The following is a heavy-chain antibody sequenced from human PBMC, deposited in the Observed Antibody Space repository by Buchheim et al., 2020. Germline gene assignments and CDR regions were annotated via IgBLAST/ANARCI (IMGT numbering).Heavy chain of an antibody. CDR1: GFTFNIHA. J-gene: IGHJ4*02. Sequence: EVQLLESGGGLVQPGGSLRLSCAASGFTFNIHAMSWVRQAPGKGLEWVSGIGACGTTLYSDSVMGRFTISTDNSKNMLFLQMNSLRVEDSAMFYCARKKCTESSCARGPVFDYWGLGTL. D-gene: IGHD2-8*02. V-gene: IGHV3-23*01. CDR3: ARKKCTESSCARGPVFDY. CDR2: IGACGTT.